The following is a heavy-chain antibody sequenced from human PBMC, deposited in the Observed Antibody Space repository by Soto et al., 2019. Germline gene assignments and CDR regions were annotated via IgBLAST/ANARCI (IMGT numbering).Heavy chain of an antibody. CDR1: GGSFSGYY. V-gene: IGHV4-34*01. CDR3: ARESSGWSSFDF. J-gene: IGHJ4*02. Sequence: SETLSLTWAVYGGSFSGYYWSWIRQPPGTGLEWIGEINHSGSTNYNPSLKSRVTISVDTSKSQFSLKLSSVTAADTAVYYCARESSGWSSFDFWGQGTLVTVSS. D-gene: IGHD6-19*01. CDR2: INHSGST.